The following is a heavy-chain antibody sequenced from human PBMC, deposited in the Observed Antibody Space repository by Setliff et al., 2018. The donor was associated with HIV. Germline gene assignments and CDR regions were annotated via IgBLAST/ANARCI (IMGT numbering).Heavy chain of an antibody. CDR2: IRYDGSKK. Sequence: AGGSLRLSCAASGFIFSDYGMHWVRQAPGKGLEWVAFIRYDGSKKQYVDSVKGRFTISRDYSKNTLYLQMNSLRVEDTAVYYCAKDFLLRYFDWLTFFDSWGQGALVTVSS. D-gene: IGHD3-9*01. CDR3: AKDFLLRYFDWLTFFDS. CDR1: GFIFSDYG. J-gene: IGHJ4*02. V-gene: IGHV3-30*02.